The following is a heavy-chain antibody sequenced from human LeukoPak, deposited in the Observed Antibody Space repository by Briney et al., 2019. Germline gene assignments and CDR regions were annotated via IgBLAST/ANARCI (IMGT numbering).Heavy chain of an antibody. Sequence: ASVKVSCKASGYTFTSYAMHWVGQAPGQRLGWMGWINAGNGNTKYSQEFQGRVTITRDTSASTAYMELSSLRSEDMAVYYCARGPRYSGYGPFDYWGQGTLVTVSS. CDR3: ARGPRYSGYGPFDY. D-gene: IGHD5-12*01. V-gene: IGHV1-3*03. CDR1: GYTFTSYA. CDR2: INAGNGNT. J-gene: IGHJ4*02.